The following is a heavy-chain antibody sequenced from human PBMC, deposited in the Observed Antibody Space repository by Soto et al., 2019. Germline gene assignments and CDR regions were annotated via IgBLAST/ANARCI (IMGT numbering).Heavy chain of an antibody. CDR1: GGPISSYY. CDR2: IYYSGST. Sequence: LSETRSLPCTVSGGPISSYYWSWIRQPPGKGLEWIGYIYYSGSTNYNPSLRSRVTISVDTSKNQFSLKLSSVTAADTAVYYCARAGDYYDSSGYSTYFDYWGQGTLVTVS. J-gene: IGHJ4*02. CDR3: ARAGDYYDSSGYSTYFDY. D-gene: IGHD3-22*01. V-gene: IGHV4-59*08.